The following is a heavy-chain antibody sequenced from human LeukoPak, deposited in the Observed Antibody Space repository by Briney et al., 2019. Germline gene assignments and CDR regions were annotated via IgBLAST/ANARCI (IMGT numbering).Heavy chain of an antibody. J-gene: IGHJ4*02. V-gene: IGHV3-9*01. Sequence: GRSLRLSCAASGFTFDAYAMHWVRQAPGKGLEWVSGISWNSGSIGYADSVKGRFTISRDNAKNSLYLQMNSLRAEDTALYYCAKAPYGSGSYFFDYWGQGTLVTVSS. D-gene: IGHD3-10*01. CDR2: ISWNSGSI. CDR3: AKAPYGSGSYFFDY. CDR1: GFTFDAYA.